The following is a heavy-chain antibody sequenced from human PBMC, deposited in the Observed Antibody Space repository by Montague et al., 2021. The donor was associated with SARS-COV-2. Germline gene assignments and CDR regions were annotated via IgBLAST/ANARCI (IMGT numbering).Heavy chain of an antibody. Sequence: ALVKPTQTLTQTCTFSGFSLRTAGTCVSWIRQPPGKAPQWLARIDWAGDKYYSRTLETRVSISTDTAKTQVVLTLTNVDPMDTATYYCARLSGVAPRCYYEGMDVWGQGTAVTVSS. J-gene: IGHJ6*02. CDR3: ARLSGVAPRCYYEGMDV. V-gene: IGHV2-70*11. CDR1: GFSLRTAGTC. CDR2: IDWAGDK. D-gene: IGHD7-27*01.